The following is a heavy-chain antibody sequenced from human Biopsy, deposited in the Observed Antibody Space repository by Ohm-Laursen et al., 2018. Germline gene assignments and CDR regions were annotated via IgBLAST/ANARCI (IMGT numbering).Heavy chain of an antibody. CDR1: GATFSNYA. D-gene: IGHD1-14*01. Sequence: GSSVKVSCEASGATFSNYAINWLRQAPGQGLEWMGGIIPIFNTPKYAQRFQGRVTITADRSTTAAYMELSSLRSEDTAVYYCARDTELLSIGLDYNFGMVVWGQGTTVTVSS. CDR2: IIPIFNTP. CDR3: ARDTELLSIGLDYNFGMVV. V-gene: IGHV1-69*06. J-gene: IGHJ6*02.